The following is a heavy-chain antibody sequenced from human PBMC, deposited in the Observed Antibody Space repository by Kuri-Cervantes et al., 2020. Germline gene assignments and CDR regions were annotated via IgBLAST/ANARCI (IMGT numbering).Heavy chain of an antibody. Sequence: LRLSCAVSGGSISSGGYSWSWIRQPPGKGLEWTGYIYHSGSTYYNPSLKSRVTISVDRPKNQFSLKLSSVTAADTAVYYCARNSYDILTGYEVHFQHWGQGTLVTVSS. V-gene: IGHV4-30-2*01. D-gene: IGHD3-9*01. CDR2: IYHSGST. CDR3: ARNSYDILTGYEVHFQH. J-gene: IGHJ1*01. CDR1: GGSISSGGYS.